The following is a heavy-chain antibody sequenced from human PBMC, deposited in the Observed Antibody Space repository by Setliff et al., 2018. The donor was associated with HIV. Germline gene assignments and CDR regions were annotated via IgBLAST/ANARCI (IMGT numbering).Heavy chain of an antibody. D-gene: IGHD6-6*01. CDR2: VHNSAGS. CDR3: XRDRIEVLADRPHDVFDI. CDR1: GDSVSGYY. Sequence: NPSETLSLTCAVSGDSVSGYYWSWIRQPAGRGLEWIGRVHNSAGSNYNPSLKSRVTMSVDTAKNQLSLKLTAVSAADTAVYSCXRDRIEVLADRPHDVFDIWGRGIMVTVSS. V-gene: IGHV4-4*07. J-gene: IGHJ3*02.